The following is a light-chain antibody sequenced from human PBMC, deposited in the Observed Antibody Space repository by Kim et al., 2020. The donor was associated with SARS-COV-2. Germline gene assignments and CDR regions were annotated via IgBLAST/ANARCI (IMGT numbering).Light chain of an antibody. Sequence: QSALTQPASVSGSPGQSITIPCTGTSSDLGSYNYVSWYQHHPGKAPTLIIYDVNKRPSGVSNRFSGSKSDNTASLTISGLRAEDEADYYCTTYTTSNAFIFGIGTKVTVL. CDR1: SSDLGSYNY. J-gene: IGLJ1*01. CDR3: TTYTTSNAFI. V-gene: IGLV2-14*03. CDR2: DVN.